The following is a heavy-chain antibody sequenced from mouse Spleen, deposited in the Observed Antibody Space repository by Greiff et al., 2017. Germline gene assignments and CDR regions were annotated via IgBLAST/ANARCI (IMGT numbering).Heavy chain of an antibody. CDR1: GFTFSSYA. D-gene: IGHD4-1*01. CDR2: ISSGGSYT. Sequence: EVKVVESGGGLVKPGGSLKLSCAASGFTFSSYAMSWVRQTPEKRLEWVATISSGGSYTYYPDSVKGRFTISRDNAKNTLYLQMSSLRSEDTAMYYCASVTGTWFAYWGQGTLVTVSA. J-gene: IGHJ3*01. CDR3: ASVTGTWFAY. V-gene: IGHV5-9-1*01.